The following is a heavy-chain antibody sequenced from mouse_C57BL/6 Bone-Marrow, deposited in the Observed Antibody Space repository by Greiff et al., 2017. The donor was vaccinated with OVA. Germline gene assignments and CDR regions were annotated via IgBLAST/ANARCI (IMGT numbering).Heavy chain of an antibody. CDR3: ATITTVVNYFDY. D-gene: IGHD1-1*01. J-gene: IGHJ2*01. CDR2: IWSGGST. V-gene: IGHV2-2*01. Sequence: QVQLHQSGPGLVPPSQSLSITCTVSGFSLTSYGVHWVRQSPGKGLEWLGVIWSGGSTDYNAAFISRLSISKDNSKSQVFFKMNSLQADDTAIYYCATITTVVNYFDYWGQGTTLTVSS. CDR1: GFSLTSYG.